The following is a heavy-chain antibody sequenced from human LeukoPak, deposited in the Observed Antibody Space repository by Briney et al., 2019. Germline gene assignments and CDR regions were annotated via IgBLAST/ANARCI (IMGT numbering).Heavy chain of an antibody. CDR3: AKERAYCGGDCYSLSDY. V-gene: IGHV3-48*01. CDR1: GFTFSSYS. CDR2: ISSSSSSTI. J-gene: IGHJ4*02. Sequence: PGGSLRLSCAASGFTFSSYSMNWVRQAPGKGLEWVSYISSSSSSTIYYADSVKGRFTISRDNSKNTLYLQMTSLRAEDTAVYYCAKERAYCGGDCYSLSDYWGQGTLVTVSS. D-gene: IGHD2-21*02.